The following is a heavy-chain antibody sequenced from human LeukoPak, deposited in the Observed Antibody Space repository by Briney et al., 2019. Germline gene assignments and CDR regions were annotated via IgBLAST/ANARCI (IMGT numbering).Heavy chain of an antibody. CDR3: ARGPRIYCSSTSCYNDY. CDR1: GGSFSGYY. V-gene: IGHV4-34*01. CDR2: INHSGST. D-gene: IGHD2-2*02. Sequence: SETLSLTCAVYGGSFSGYYWSWIRQPPGKGLEWIGEINHSGSTNYNPSLKSRVTISVDTFKNQFSLKLSSVTAADTAVYYCARGPRIYCSSTSCYNDYWGQGTLVTVSS. J-gene: IGHJ4*02.